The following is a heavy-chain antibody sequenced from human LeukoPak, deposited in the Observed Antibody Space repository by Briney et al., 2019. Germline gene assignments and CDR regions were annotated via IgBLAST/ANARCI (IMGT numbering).Heavy chain of an antibody. V-gene: IGHV4-34*01. CDR1: GGSLSGYY. Sequence: SETLSLTCAVFGGSLSGYYWIWIRQPPGKGLEWIGEINHSGSTNYNPSLKSRVTISVDTSKNQFSLKLSSVTAADTAVYYCARATHSSWYYFDYWGQGTLVTVSS. CDR2: INHSGST. D-gene: IGHD6-13*01. CDR3: ARATHSSWYYFDY. J-gene: IGHJ4*02.